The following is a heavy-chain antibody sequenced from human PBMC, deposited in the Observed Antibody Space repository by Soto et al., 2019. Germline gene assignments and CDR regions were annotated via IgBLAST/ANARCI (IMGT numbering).Heavy chain of an antibody. Sequence: RLSCAASGFTFSSYSMNWVRQAPGKGLEWVSSISSSSSYIYYADSVKGRFTISRDNAKNSLYLQMNSLRAEDTAVYYCARDRPRGGVPEYYYYYGMDVWGQGTTVTVS. J-gene: IGHJ6*02. CDR2: ISSSSSYI. CDR1: GFTFSSYS. D-gene: IGHD3-10*01. CDR3: ARDRPRGGVPEYYYYYGMDV. V-gene: IGHV3-21*01.